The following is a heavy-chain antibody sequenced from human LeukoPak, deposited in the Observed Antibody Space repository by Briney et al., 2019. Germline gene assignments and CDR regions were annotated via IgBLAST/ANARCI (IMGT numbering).Heavy chain of an antibody. CDR3: VRDPRGDGSSTFGY. V-gene: IGHV3-74*01. CDR2: INGDGSRR. Sequence: GGSLRLSCAASGFIFTSHWMFWVRRVPGKGLVWVSRINGDGSRREYADSVKGRFTISRDNAKNTLYLQMYSLSAEDTGLYYCVRDPRGDGSSTFGYWGQGTLVTVSS. CDR1: GFIFTSHW. D-gene: IGHD1-26*01. J-gene: IGHJ4*02.